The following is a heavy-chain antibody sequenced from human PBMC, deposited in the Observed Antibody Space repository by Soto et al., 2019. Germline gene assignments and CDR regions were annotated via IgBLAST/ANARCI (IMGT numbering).Heavy chain of an antibody. Sequence: SETLSLTCTVSGGSISSYYWSWIRQPPGKGLEWIGYIYYSGSTNYNPSLKSRVTISVDTSKNQFSLKLSSVTAADTAVYYCARDSVVVSHYYDSSGYFDPWGQGTLVTVSS. V-gene: IGHV4-59*01. CDR2: IYYSGST. J-gene: IGHJ5*02. D-gene: IGHD3-22*01. CDR1: GGSISSYY. CDR3: ARDSVVVSHYYDSSGYFDP.